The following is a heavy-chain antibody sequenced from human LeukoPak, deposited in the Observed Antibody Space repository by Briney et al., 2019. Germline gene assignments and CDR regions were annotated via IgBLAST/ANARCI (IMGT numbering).Heavy chain of an antibody. CDR3: AKVGDYGDYALDY. J-gene: IGHJ4*02. CDR1: GFTVSSYP. V-gene: IGHV3-23*01. Sequence: PGRSLRLSCVASGFTVSSYPMSWVRQAAGKGLEWVSAISGGGVNTYYADSVKGRFTISRGNSKNTLYLQMNSLRAEDTAVYYCAKVGDYGDYALDYRGQGTLVTVSS. D-gene: IGHD4-17*01. CDR2: ISGGGVNT.